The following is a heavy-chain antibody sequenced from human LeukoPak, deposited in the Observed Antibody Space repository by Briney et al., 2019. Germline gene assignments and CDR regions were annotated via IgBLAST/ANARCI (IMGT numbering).Heavy chain of an antibody. Sequence: GGSLRLSCAASGFTFSGSAMHWVRQASGKGLEWVGRIRSKANSYATAYAAPVKGRFTISRDDSKNTAYLQTNSLKTEDTAVYYCTSSGWSGDYWGQGTLVTVSS. J-gene: IGHJ4*02. D-gene: IGHD6-19*01. CDR2: IRSKANSYAT. V-gene: IGHV3-73*01. CDR1: GFTFSGSA. CDR3: TSSGWSGDY.